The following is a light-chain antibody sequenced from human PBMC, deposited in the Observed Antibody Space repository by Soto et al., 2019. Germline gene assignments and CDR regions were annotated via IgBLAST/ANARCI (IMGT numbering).Light chain of an antibody. Sequence: DIQMTQSPSSLSASVGDRVAISCRASPSINNFLNWYQQKPGKAPKLLLYTASTLQSGFPSRFSGSGSGTDFTLTINSLQPEDFATYYCQQSYSFPRTFGQGTNVEIK. CDR1: PSINNF. CDR3: QQSYSFPRT. CDR2: TAS. J-gene: IGKJ1*01. V-gene: IGKV1-39*01.